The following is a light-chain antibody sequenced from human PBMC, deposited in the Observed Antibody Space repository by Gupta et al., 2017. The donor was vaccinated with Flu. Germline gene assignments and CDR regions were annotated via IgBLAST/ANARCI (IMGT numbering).Light chain of an antibody. CDR2: DAN. V-gene: IGLV3-21*02. Sequence: SYVMNQPPSLSVAPGQTARITCGGDGIGARNVHWYQQKSGQAPVLAIYDANVRTSGIPERFSGSNSGNTATLTISRFEAGDEADYYCEVWDSSGDHAGVVVGGTKGTVL. J-gene: IGLJ2*01. CDR3: EVWDSSGDHAGV. CDR1: GIGARN.